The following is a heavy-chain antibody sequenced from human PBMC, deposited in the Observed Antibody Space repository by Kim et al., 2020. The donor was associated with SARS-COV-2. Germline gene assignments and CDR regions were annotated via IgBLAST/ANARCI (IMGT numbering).Heavy chain of an antibody. V-gene: IGHV3-30*03. CDR2: ISYDGSNK. CDR1: GFTFSSYG. D-gene: IGHD1-7*01. J-gene: IGHJ3*02. CDR3: ATLPNSRNYINNDAFDI. Sequence: GGSLRLSCAASGFTFSSYGMHWVRQAPGKGLEWVAVISYDGSNKYYADSVKGRFTISRDNSKNTLYLQMNSLRAEDTAVYYCATLPNSRNYINNDAFDIWGQGTMVTVSS.